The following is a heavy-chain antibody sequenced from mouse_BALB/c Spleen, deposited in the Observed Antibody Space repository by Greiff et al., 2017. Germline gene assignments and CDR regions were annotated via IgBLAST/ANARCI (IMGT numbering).Heavy chain of an antibody. Sequence: EVMLVESGGGLVKLGGSLKLSCAASGFTFSSYYMSWVRQTPEKRLELVAAINSNGGSTYYPDTVKGRFTISRDNAENTLYLQMSSLKSEDTALYYCARGGYDGTGLISYWGQGTLVTVSA. J-gene: IGHJ3*01. V-gene: IGHV5-6-2*01. CDR2: INSNGGST. CDR1: GFTFSSYY. CDR3: ARGGYDGTGLISY. D-gene: IGHD2-14*01.